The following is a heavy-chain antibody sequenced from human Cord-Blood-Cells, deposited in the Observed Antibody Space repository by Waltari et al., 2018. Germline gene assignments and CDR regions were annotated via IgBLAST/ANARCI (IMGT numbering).Heavy chain of an antibody. Sequence: GAEVKKPGASVKVSCKASGYTFPSYGISWVRPAPGQGLEWMGWISAYNGNTNYAQKLQGRVTMTTDTSTSTAYMEPRSLRSDDTAVYYCARDYGGGSLIDWYFDLWGRGTLVTVSS. CDR3: ARDYGGGSLIDWYFDL. CDR2: ISAYNGNT. J-gene: IGHJ2*01. V-gene: IGHV1-18*01. D-gene: IGHD3-16*01. CDR1: GYTFPSYG.